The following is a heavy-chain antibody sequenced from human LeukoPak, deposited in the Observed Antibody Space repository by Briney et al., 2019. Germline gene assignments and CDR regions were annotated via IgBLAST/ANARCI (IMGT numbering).Heavy chain of an antibody. CDR2: INPSGGST. CDR1: GYTFTSYY. Sequence: ASVKVSCKASGYTFTSYYMHWVRQAPGQGLEWMGIINPSGGSTSYAQKFQGRVTMTRDTSTSTVYMELSSLRSEDTAVYYCARDPDCGGDCYFYFDYWGQGTLVTVSP. D-gene: IGHD2-21*02. V-gene: IGHV1-46*01. CDR3: ARDPDCGGDCYFYFDY. J-gene: IGHJ4*02.